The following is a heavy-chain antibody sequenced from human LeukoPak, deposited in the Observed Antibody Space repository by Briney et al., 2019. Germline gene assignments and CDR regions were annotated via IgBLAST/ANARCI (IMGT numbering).Heavy chain of an antibody. J-gene: IGHJ6*03. D-gene: IGHD2-15*01. CDR2: IIPIFGTA. Sequence: SVKVSRKASGGTFSSYAISWVRQAPGQGLEWMGGIIPIFGTANYAQKFQGRVTITADKSTGTAYMELSSLRSEDTAVYYCARASVVVAYYYYMDVWGKGTTVIVSS. CDR1: GGTFSSYA. CDR3: ARASVVVAYYYYMDV. V-gene: IGHV1-69*06.